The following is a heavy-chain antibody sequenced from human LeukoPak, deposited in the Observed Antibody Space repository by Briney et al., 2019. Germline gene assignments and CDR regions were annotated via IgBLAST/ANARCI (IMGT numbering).Heavy chain of an antibody. CDR1: GFTFKSYT. D-gene: IGHD6-13*01. J-gene: IGHJ6*03. Sequence: GGSLRLSCSASGFTFKSYTMAWVRQAPGKGLEWVSAISGSGGSTYYADSVKGRFTISRDNSKNTLYLQMNSLRAEDTAVYYCAKDSSSTTYYYYYYMDVWGKGTTVTVSS. CDR2: ISGSGGST. CDR3: AKDSSSTTYYYYYYMDV. V-gene: IGHV3-23*01.